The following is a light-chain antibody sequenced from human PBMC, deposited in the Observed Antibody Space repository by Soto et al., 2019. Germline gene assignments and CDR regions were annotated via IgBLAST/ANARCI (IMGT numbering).Light chain of an antibody. Sequence: DIVMTQSPDSLAVSLGERATINCKSSQSVLFSSDNKNYLAWYQQKPGQPPKLLIYWASIRESGVPDRFSGSGSGTDFTLTISSLQAEDVAVYYCHQYYSSPYTFGQGTKLEIK. V-gene: IGKV4-1*01. CDR1: QSVLFSSDNKNY. J-gene: IGKJ2*01. CDR3: HQYYSSPYT. CDR2: WAS.